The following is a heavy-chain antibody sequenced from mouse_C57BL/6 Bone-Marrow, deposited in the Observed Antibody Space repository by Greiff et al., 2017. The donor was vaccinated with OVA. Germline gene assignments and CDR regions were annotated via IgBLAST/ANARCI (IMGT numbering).Heavy chain of an antibody. Sequence: EVQRVESGGGLVKPGGSLKLSCAASGFTFSSYAMSWVRQTPEKRLEWVATISDGGSYTYYPDNVKGRFTISRDNAKNNLYLQMIHLKSEDTAIYYCAGIYYDYCACFAYWGQGTLVTVSA. V-gene: IGHV5-4*01. CDR3: AGIYYDYCACFAY. CDR2: ISDGGSYT. D-gene: IGHD2-4*01. J-gene: IGHJ3*01. CDR1: GFTFSSYA.